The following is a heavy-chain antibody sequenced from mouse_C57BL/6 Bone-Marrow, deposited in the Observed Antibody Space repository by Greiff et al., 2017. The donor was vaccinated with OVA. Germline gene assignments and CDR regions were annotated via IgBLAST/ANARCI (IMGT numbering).Heavy chain of an antibody. V-gene: IGHV5-6*02. CDR2: ISSGGSYT. CDR1: GFTFSSYG. J-gene: IGHJ3*01. Sequence: EVMLVESGGDLVKPGGSLKLSCAASGFTFSSYGMSWVRQTPDKRLEWVATISSGGSYTYYPDSVKGRFTISRDNAKNTLYLQMSSLKSEDTAMYYCASYSAWFAYWGQGTLVTVSA. CDR3: ASYSAWFAY. D-gene: IGHD2-10*01.